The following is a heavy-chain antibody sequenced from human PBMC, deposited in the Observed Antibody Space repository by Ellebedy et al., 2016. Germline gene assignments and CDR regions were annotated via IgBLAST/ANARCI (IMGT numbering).Heavy chain of an antibody. J-gene: IGHJ4*02. CDR2: ISGSGGST. D-gene: IGHD2/OR15-2a*01. V-gene: IGHV3-23*01. CDR1: GFTFSSYA. Sequence: GGSLRLSXAASGFTFSSYAMSWVRQAPGKGLEWVSAISGSGGSTYYADSVKGRFTISRDSSKNTLYLQMNSLRAEDTAVYYCATAPPFVSPYYFDYWGQGTLVTVSS. CDR3: ATAPPFVSPYYFDY.